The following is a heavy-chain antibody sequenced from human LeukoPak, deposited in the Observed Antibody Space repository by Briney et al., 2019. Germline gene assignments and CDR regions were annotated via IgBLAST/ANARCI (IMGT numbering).Heavy chain of an antibody. D-gene: IGHD1-26*01. Sequence: GGSLRLSCAASGFTFSSYSMNWVRQAPGKGLEWVSSISSSSSYIYYADSVRGRFTLSRDNSKNTLYLQMSSLRAEDTAVYYCARVSRGSYHFDYWGQGALVTVSS. CDR1: GFTFSSYS. CDR3: ARVSRGSYHFDY. J-gene: IGHJ4*02. CDR2: ISSSSSYI. V-gene: IGHV3-21*04.